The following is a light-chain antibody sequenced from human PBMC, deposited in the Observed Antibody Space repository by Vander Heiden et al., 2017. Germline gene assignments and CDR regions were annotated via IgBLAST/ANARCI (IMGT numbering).Light chain of an antibody. J-gene: IGKJ2*01. CDR2: KAA. V-gene: IGKV1-5*03. Sequence: DIQLTQSPSTRSASVGDRVTITCRAGQIVSDWLAWYQQKSGQAPNLLVYKAARLETGVPSRFSASGSGTEFTPTIDSLHPDDFATYYCQQYASFPYTFGQGTRLEIK. CDR3: QQYASFPYT. CDR1: QIVSDW.